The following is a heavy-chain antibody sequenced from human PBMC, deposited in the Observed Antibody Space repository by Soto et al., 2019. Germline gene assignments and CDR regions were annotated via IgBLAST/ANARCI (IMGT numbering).Heavy chain of an antibody. CDR2: INHSGST. V-gene: IGHV4-34*01. CDR1: GGSFSGYY. Sequence: SETLSLTCAVYGGSFSGYYWSWIRQPPGKGLEWIGEINHSGSTNYNPSLKSRVTISVDTSKNQFSLKLSSVTAADTAVYYCARERGLSGYYYYYGMDVWRQGTTVTVPS. D-gene: IGHD6-25*01. CDR3: ARERGLSGYYYYYGMDV. J-gene: IGHJ6*02.